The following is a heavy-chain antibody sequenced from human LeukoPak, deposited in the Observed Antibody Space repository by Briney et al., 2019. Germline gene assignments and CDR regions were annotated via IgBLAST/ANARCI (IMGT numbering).Heavy chain of an antibody. V-gene: IGHV1-46*01. Sequence: ASVKVSCKASGYIFTTYSIHWVRQAPGQGLEWMGMINPRGDATIYAQKFHGRVTMTSDTSTTTVYMELSSLRSEDTGLYYCARKWSSRDWFDPWGQGTLVTVSS. D-gene: IGHD2-8*01. J-gene: IGHJ5*02. CDR3: ARKWSSRDWFDP. CDR2: INPRGDAT. CDR1: GYIFTTYS.